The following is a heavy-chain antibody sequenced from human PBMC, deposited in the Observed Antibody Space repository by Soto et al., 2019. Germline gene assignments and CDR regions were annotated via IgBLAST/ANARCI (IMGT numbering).Heavy chain of an antibody. CDR3: ARDRRAVACRRYYYYYGMDV. CDR2: ISHDETNK. J-gene: IGHJ6*02. CDR1: GFIFSIYG. Sequence: PGGSLRLSCAASGFIFSIYGMHWVRQAPGKGQEWVAVISHDETNKNYADSVKGRFTISRDKSKNTLYLHVNSLRAEDTAVYYCARDRRAVACRRYYYYYGMDVWGQGTTGSVAS. D-gene: IGHD6-19*01. V-gene: IGHV3-30*03.